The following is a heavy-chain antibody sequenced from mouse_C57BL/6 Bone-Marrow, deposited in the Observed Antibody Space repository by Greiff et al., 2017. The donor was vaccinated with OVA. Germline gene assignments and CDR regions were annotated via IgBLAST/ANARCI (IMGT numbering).Heavy chain of an antibody. J-gene: IGHJ2*01. CDR3: ARRDYGSVDY. CDR1: GYTFTSYW. Sequence: QVQLQQPGAELVRPGTSVKLSCKASGYTFTSYWMHWVKQRPGQGLEWIGVIDPSDSYTNYNQKFKGKATLTVDTTSSTAYRQLSSLTSEDSAVYYCARRDYGSVDYWGQGTTLTVSS. CDR2: IDPSDSYT. V-gene: IGHV1-59*01. D-gene: IGHD1-1*01.